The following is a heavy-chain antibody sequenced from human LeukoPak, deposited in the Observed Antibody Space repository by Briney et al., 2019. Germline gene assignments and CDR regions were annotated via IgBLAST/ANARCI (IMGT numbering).Heavy chain of an antibody. D-gene: IGHD1-26*01. CDR1: GFTFSRSA. V-gene: IGHV3-23*01. Sequence: GGSLRLSCAASGFTFSRSAMNWVRQAPGEGLEWVSSFSASGGTTYCADSVKGRFTISRDNSKNTLSVQMNSLRAEDTAVYYCAKANYSGSYYFDSWGQGTLVTVSS. J-gene: IGHJ4*02. CDR2: FSASGGTT. CDR3: AKANYSGSYYFDS.